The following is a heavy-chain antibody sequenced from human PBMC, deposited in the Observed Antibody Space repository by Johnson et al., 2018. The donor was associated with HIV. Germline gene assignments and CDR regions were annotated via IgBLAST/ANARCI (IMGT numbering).Heavy chain of an antibody. CDR1: GFTFDDYG. CDR2: IRNKANSYAT. CDR3: CKFVGYCSGGGCYTPGDI. Sequence: VQLVESGGGVVRPGGSLRLSCAASGFTFDDYGMSWVRQASGKGLEWIGHIRNKANSYATEYAASVKGRFTISRDDSKNTAYLQMNSLKSEDTAVYYCCKFVGYCSGGGCYTPGDIWGRGTMVTVSS. V-gene: IGHV3-73*01. J-gene: IGHJ3*02. D-gene: IGHD2-15*01.